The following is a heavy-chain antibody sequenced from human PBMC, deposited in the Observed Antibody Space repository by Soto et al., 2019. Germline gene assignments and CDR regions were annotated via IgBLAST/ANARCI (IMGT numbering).Heavy chain of an antibody. CDR3: ARGSRIVGATRYSTWFDP. D-gene: IGHD1-26*01. V-gene: IGHV1-69*01. Sequence: QVQLVQSGAEVKKPGSSVKVSCKASGGTFSSYAISWVRQAPGQGLEWMGGIIPIFGTANYAQKFQGRVTITADESTSTAYMELSSMRSEDTAVYYCARGSRIVGATRYSTWFDPWGQGTLVTVSS. J-gene: IGHJ5*02. CDR1: GGTFSSYA. CDR2: IIPIFGTA.